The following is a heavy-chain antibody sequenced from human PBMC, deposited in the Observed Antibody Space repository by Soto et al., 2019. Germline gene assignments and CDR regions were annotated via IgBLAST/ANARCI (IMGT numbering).Heavy chain of an antibody. CDR3: ACKSQSGPFHSYSGMNV. J-gene: IGHJ6*02. D-gene: IGHD3-10*01. CDR1: GGSISNYY. CDR2: IYTSGST. Sequence: PSETMSLTCTVSGGSISNYYWDWILQPPRKGLEWIWRIYTSGSTNYNPSLKSRVTMSVDTSKNQFSLNLTSVTAAETAVYYCACKSQSGPFHSYSGMNVWGQGTTVTVSS. V-gene: IGHV4-4*07.